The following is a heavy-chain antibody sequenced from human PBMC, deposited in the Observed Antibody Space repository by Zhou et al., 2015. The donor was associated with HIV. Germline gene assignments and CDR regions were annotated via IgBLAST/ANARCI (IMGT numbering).Heavy chain of an antibody. CDR2: IIPIFGTA. J-gene: IGHJ3*02. Sequence: QVQLVQSGAEVKKPGSSVKVSCKASGGTFSSYAISWVRQAPGQGLEWMGGIIPIFGTANYAQKFQGRVTITADESTSTAYMELSSLRSEDTAVYYCARGYGGNSMGGGNHDAFDIWGQGTMVTVSS. V-gene: IGHV1-69*12. CDR1: GGTFSSYA. CDR3: ARGYGGNSMGGGNHDAFDI. D-gene: IGHD4-23*01.